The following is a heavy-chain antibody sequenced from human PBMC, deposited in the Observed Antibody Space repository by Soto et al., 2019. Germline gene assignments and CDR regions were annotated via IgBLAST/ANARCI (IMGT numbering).Heavy chain of an antibody. Sequence: EVHLVESGGGLVKPGGSLRLSCADSGFTFSRYTMNWVRQAPGKGLEYVSSISGSGTSIYYADSLKGRFTISRDNAKNSLYLQMNSLRVEDTAVYYCARDPSGALPGFDYWGQGTLVTVSS. D-gene: IGHD3-3*01. J-gene: IGHJ4*02. CDR1: GFTFSRYT. CDR3: ARDPSGALPGFDY. CDR2: ISGSGTSI. V-gene: IGHV3-21*01.